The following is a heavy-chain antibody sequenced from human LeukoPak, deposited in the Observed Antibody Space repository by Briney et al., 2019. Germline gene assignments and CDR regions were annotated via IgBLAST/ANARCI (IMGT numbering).Heavy chain of an antibody. D-gene: IGHD6-13*01. CDR3: ARGPYSSSWPTAYYYYMDV. Sequence: ASVKVSRKASGYSFTGYYMHWVRQAPGQGLEWMGWINPNSGGTNYAQKFQGRVTMTRDTSISTAYMELSRLRSDDTAVYYCARGPYSSSWPTAYYYYMDVWGKGTTVTVSS. V-gene: IGHV1-2*02. CDR2: INPNSGGT. J-gene: IGHJ6*03. CDR1: GYSFTGYY.